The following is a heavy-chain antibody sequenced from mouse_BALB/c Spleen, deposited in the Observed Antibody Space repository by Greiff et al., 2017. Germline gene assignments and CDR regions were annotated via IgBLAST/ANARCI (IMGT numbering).Heavy chain of an antibody. CDR1: GFNIKDTY. V-gene: IGHV14-3*02. CDR2: IDPANGNT. J-gene: IGHJ3*01. CDR3: ARTGGLPAWFAY. D-gene: IGHD2-4*01. Sequence: EVQLQQSGAELVKPGASVKLSCTASGFNIKDTYMHWVKQRPEQGLEWIGRIDPANGNTKYDPKFQGKATITADTSSNTAYLQLSSLTSEDTAVYYCARTGGLPAWFAYWGQGTLVTVSA.